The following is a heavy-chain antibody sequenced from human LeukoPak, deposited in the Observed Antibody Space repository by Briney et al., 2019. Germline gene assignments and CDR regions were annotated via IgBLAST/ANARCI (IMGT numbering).Heavy chain of an antibody. D-gene: IGHD4-17*01. V-gene: IGHV4-39*01. CDR3: ARNLRGLPSDS. CDR1: GASVTATNYY. Sequence: SETLSLTCTVSGASVTATNYYWAWIRQPPGKGLEWLGTVSYNDITYYNPSLLGRVAVSRGTSKTRFSLDLTSVTTEDTAVYYCARNLRGLPSDSWGRGILVTVTS. CDR2: VSYNDIT. J-gene: IGHJ5*01.